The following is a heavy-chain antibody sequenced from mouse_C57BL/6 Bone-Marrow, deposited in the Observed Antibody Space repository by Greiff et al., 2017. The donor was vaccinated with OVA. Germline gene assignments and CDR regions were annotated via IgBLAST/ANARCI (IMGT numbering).Heavy chain of an antibody. CDR3: ARVIND. CDR1: GFTFSSYA. Sequence: EVQLVEPGGGLVKPGGSLKLSCAASGFTFSSYAMSWVRQTPEKRLEWVATISDGGSYTYYPDNVKGRFTISRDNAKNNLYLQMSHLKSEDTAMYYCARVINDWGQGTTLTVSS. V-gene: IGHV5-4*01. CDR2: ISDGGSYT. J-gene: IGHJ2*01.